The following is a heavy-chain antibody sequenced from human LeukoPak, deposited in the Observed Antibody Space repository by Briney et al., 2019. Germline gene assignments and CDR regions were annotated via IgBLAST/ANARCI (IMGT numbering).Heavy chain of an antibody. J-gene: IGHJ4*02. V-gene: IGHV1-69*05. CDR2: IIPIFGTA. CDR1: GGTFSSYA. D-gene: IGHD3-10*01. Sequence: SVKASCKASGGTFSSYAISWVRQAPGQGLEWMGRIIPIFGTANYAQKFQGRVTITTDESTSTAYMELSSLRSEDTAVYYCARGQNPYGSGSYYNVMAFDYWGQGTLVTVSS. CDR3: ARGQNPYGSGSYYNVMAFDY.